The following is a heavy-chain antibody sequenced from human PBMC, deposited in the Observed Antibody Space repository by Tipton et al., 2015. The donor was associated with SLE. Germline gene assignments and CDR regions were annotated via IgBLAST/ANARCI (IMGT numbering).Heavy chain of an antibody. CDR2: IYYSGST. J-gene: IGHJ5*02. D-gene: IGHD2-2*02. CDR1: GGSISSGGYY. CDR3: ARDWGCSSTSCYTGWFDP. V-gene: IGHV4-31*03. Sequence: TLSLTCTVSGGSISSGGYYWSWIRQHPGKGLEWIGYIYYSGSTYYNPSLKSRVTISVDTSKNQFSRKLSSVTAADTAVYYCARDWGCSSTSCYTGWFDPWGQGTLVTVSS.